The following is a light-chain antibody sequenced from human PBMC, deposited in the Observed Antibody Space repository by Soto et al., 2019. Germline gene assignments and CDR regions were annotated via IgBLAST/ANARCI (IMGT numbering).Light chain of an antibody. Sequence: QSALTQPPSASGSPGQSITISCTGTSSDVGGYNSVSWYQHHPGKVPKLMIYEVSYRPSGVSNRFSGSKSGSTATLTISGLQAEDEADYYCSSYTSSSTYVFGTGTKVTVL. V-gene: IGLV2-14*01. J-gene: IGLJ1*01. CDR1: SSDVGGYNS. CDR3: SSYTSSSTYV. CDR2: EVS.